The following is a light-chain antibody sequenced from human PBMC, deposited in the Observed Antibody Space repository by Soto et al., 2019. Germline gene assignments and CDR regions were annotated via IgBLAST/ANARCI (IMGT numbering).Light chain of an antibody. J-gene: IGLJ3*02. CDR1: SSNIGAGYD. Sequence: QLVLTQPPSVSGAPGQRVTTSCTGSSSNIGAGYDVHWYQQLPGTAPKLLIYGNSNRPSGVPDRFSGSKSGTSASLAITGLQAEDEADYYCQSYDSSLSGPNWVFGGGTQLTVL. V-gene: IGLV1-40*01. CDR3: QSYDSSLSGPNWV. CDR2: GNS.